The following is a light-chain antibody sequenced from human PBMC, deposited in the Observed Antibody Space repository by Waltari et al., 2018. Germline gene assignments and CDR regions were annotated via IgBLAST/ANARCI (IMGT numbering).Light chain of an antibody. J-gene: IGKJ1*01. CDR3: QQYYSSPWT. Sequence: DIVMTQSPDSLAVSLGERATINCKSSQSVLYSSNNRYYLAWYQQKPGQPPELLIYWASTRESGVPDRFSGSGSGTDFTLTISSLQAEDVAFYYCQQYYSSPWTFGQGTKVEVK. V-gene: IGKV4-1*01. CDR1: QSVLYSSNNRYY. CDR2: WAS.